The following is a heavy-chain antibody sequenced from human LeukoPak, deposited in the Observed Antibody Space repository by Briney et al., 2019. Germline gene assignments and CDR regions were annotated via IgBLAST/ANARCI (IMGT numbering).Heavy chain of an antibody. Sequence: SETLSLTCAVSGGSISSSHWWSWVRPPPGKGLEWIGEIYHSGSTNYNPSLKSRVTISVDKSKNQFSLKLSSVTAADTAVYYCARAGKYYYDSSGSDFYYYYGMDVWGQGTTVTVSS. J-gene: IGHJ6*02. CDR3: ARAGKYYYDSSGSDFYYYYGMDV. CDR1: GGSISSSHW. D-gene: IGHD3-22*01. V-gene: IGHV4-4*02. CDR2: IYHSGST.